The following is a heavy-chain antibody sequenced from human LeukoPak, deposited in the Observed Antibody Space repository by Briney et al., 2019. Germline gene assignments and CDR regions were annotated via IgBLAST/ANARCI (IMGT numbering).Heavy chain of an antibody. D-gene: IGHD5-12*01. Sequence: ASVKVTCKASGCTFTRYYMHWVRQPPAQGLEWMGRINPNSGGTNYAQKFQGRVTMTRDTSISTAYMELSRLRSGDTAVYYCERDSGYDYSFDYWGQGTLVTVSS. CDR3: ERDSGYDYSFDY. J-gene: IGHJ4*02. CDR1: GCTFTRYY. CDR2: INPNSGGT. V-gene: IGHV1-2*06.